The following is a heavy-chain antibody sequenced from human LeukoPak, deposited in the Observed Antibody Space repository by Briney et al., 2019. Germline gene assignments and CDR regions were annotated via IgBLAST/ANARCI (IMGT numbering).Heavy chain of an antibody. CDR3: ARESAAYVRGSFSDY. V-gene: IGHV4-59*12. CDR1: GGSLKNYY. D-gene: IGHD3-16*01. Sequence: PSETLSLTCTVSGGSLKNYYWSWIRQPPGKGLEWIAYINDNGHSGYNPSLESRVTISVDTSKNHFSLRLRSVTAADTAVYYCARESAAYVRGSFSDYWGQGILVTVSS. CDR2: INDNGHS. J-gene: IGHJ4*02.